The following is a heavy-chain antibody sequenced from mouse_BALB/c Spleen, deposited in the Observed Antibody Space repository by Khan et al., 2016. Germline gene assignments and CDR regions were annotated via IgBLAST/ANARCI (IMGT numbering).Heavy chain of an antibody. V-gene: IGHV1-9*01. Sequence: QVQLQQSGAELMKPGASVKISCKATGYTFSSYWIEWVKQRPGHGLEWIGEILPGSGSTNYNEKFKGKATFTEDTSSNTAYMQLSSLTSEDSAVYYCARFSYGKGFDYWGQGTTLTVSS. CDR1: GYTFSSYW. CDR3: ARFSYGKGFDY. D-gene: IGHD2-1*01. J-gene: IGHJ2*01. CDR2: ILPGSGST.